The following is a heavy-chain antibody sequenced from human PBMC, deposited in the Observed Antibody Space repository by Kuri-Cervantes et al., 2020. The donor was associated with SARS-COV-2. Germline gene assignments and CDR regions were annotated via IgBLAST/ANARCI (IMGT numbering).Heavy chain of an antibody. CDR1: GYTFTGYY. CDR3: ARDVGYDFWSGPSRSPHY. D-gene: IGHD3-3*01. CDR2: INPNSGGT. V-gene: IGHV1-2*04. J-gene: IGHJ4*02. Sequence: ASVKVSCKASGYTFTGYYMHWVRQAPGQGLEWMGWINPNSGGTNYAQKFQGWVTMTRDTSISTAYMELSRLRSDDTAVYYCARDVGYDFWSGPSRSPHYWGQGTLVTVSS.